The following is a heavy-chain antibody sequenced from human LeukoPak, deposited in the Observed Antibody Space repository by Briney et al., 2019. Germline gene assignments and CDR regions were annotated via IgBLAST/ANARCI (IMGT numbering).Heavy chain of an antibody. D-gene: IGHD6-19*01. J-gene: IGHJ4*02. CDR3: ARSVAGTHSDY. Sequence: SETLSLTCTVSGGSISSYYWSWLRQPPGKGLEWIGYIYYSGSTNCNPSLKSRVTISVDTSKNQFSLKLSSVTAADTAVYYCARSVAGTHSDYWGQGTLVTVSS. CDR2: IYYSGST. CDR1: GGSISSYY. V-gene: IGHV4-59*01.